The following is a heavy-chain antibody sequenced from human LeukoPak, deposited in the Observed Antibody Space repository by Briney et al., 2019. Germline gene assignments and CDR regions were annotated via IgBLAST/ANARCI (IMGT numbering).Heavy chain of an antibody. D-gene: IGHD2-21*02. CDR3: ARRGLEYCGGDCYSGAFDI. J-gene: IGHJ3*02. CDR2: IYYSGST. CDR1: GGSVSSGSYY. Sequence: KPSETLSLTCTVSGGSVSSGSYYWSWIRQPQGKGLEWIGYIYYSGSTNYNPSLKSRVTISVDTSKNQFSLKLSSVTAADTAVYYCARRGLEYCGGDCYSGAFDIWGQGTMVTVSS. V-gene: IGHV4-61*01.